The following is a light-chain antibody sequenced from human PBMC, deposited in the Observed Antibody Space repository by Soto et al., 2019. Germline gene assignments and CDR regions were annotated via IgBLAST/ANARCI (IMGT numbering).Light chain of an antibody. Sequence: EIVLTQSPGTLSLSPGERATLSCRASQSVSTYLAWYRQKPGQAPRLLIYGASSRATGIPDRFSGSGSGTDFTLTISRLEPADFAVYYCQQYDISPRTFGGGTKVEIK. CDR2: GAS. CDR1: QSVSTY. J-gene: IGKJ4*01. CDR3: QQYDISPRT. V-gene: IGKV3-20*01.